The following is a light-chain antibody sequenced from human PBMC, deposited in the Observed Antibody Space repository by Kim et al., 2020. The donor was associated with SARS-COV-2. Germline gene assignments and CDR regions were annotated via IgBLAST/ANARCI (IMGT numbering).Light chain of an antibody. Sequence: GQSVTISCTGTSGDVGGYNYVSWYQHHPGKAPKLMIYDVSKRPSGVPDRFSGSKSGNTASLTISGLQAEDEADYYCCSYAGSYTFVFGGGTKLTVL. CDR3: CSYAGSYTFV. V-gene: IGLV2-11*01. CDR1: SGDVGGYNY. CDR2: DVS. J-gene: IGLJ2*01.